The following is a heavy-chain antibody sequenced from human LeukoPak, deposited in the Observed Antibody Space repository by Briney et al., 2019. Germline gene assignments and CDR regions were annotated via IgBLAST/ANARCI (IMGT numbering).Heavy chain of an antibody. Sequence: SETLSLTCTVSGYSISSGYYWGWIRQPPGKGLEWIANIYHSGNTYYNPSLKSRVTISVDTSRNQFSLKLSSVTAADTAVYYCAREYYYDSSGYSNLDYWGQGTLVTVSS. CDR3: AREYYYDSSGYSNLDY. D-gene: IGHD3-22*01. J-gene: IGHJ4*02. CDR1: GYSISSGYY. V-gene: IGHV4-38-2*02. CDR2: IYHSGNT.